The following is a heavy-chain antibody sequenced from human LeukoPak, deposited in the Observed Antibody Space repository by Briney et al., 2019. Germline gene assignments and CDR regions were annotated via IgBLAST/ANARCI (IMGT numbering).Heavy chain of an antibody. CDR1: GYAFSSYS. V-gene: IGHV1-18*04. Sequence: ASVRVSCKASGYAFSSYSISWVRQAPGQGLEWMGWINTYNGNTNYAQKLQGRVSMTIDTSASTAYMGLRSLRSDDTAVYYCARDKGWSYGAAVDYWAQGTLVTVSS. J-gene: IGHJ4*02. CDR3: ARDKGWSYGAAVDY. D-gene: IGHD6-19*01. CDR2: INTYNGNT.